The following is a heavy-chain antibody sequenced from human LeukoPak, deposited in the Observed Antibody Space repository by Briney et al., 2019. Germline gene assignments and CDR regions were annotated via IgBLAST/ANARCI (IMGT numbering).Heavy chain of an antibody. Sequence: GGSLRLSCTASGFTFSSYWMHWVRQAPGKGLVWVSRINSDGGSISYADSVKGRFTISRDNAKNTLYLQMNSLRAEDTAVYYCARRIQGMAPYYFDYWGQGTLVTVSS. CDR1: GFTFSSYW. D-gene: IGHD5-24*01. J-gene: IGHJ4*02. V-gene: IGHV3-74*01. CDR2: INSDGGSI. CDR3: ARRIQGMAPYYFDY.